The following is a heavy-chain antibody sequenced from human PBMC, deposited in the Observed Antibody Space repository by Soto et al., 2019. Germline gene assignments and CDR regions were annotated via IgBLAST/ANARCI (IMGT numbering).Heavy chain of an antibody. CDR1: GFTFSSYA. CDR2: ISGSGGST. D-gene: IGHD4-4*01. J-gene: IGHJ6*03. Sequence: GGSLRLSCAASGFTFSSYAMSWVRQAPGKGLEWVSAISGSGGSTYYADSVKGRFTISRDNSKNTLYLQMNSLRAEDTAVYYCAKDPRGDYSNPNRYYYYYMDVWGKGTTVTVSS. CDR3: AKDPRGDYSNPNRYYYYYMDV. V-gene: IGHV3-23*01.